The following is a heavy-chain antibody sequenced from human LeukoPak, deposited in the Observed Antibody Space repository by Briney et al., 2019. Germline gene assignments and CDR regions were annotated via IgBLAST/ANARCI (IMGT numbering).Heavy chain of an antibody. J-gene: IGHJ4*02. CDR2: FDPEDGET. CDR3: ATHEAMVRAPEPIDY. D-gene: IGHD3-10*01. V-gene: IGHV1-24*01. CDR1: GYTLTELS. Sequence: ASVKVSCKVSGYTLTELSMHWVRQAPGKGLEWMGGFDPEDGETIYAQKFQGRVTMTEDTSTDTAYMELSSLRSEDTAVYYCATHEAMVRAPEPIDYWGQGTLVTVSS.